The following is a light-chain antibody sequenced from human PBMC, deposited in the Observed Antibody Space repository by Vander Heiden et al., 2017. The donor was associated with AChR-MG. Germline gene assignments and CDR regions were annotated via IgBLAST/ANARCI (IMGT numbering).Light chain of an antibody. CDR2: SAS. CDR1: QSINYY. V-gene: IGKV1-39*01. CDR3: QQSVSTPLT. J-gene: IGKJ4*01. Sequence: DIKMTQSPSSLSASVGDRVTITCRASQSINYYLNWYQQKPGKAPKVLIYSASSLQSGVPSRFSGSGSGTVFTLTISRLQPEDFATYYCQQSVSTPLTFGGGTKVEIK.